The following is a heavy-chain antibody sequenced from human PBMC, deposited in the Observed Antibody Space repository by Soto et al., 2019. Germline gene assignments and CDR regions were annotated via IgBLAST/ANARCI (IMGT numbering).Heavy chain of an antibody. V-gene: IGHV3-23*01. Sequence: EVQLLECGGGLVQPGGSLRLSCAASGFTFSSYAMSWVRQAPGKALEWVSAISGSGGSTYYADSVNGRFIISRDNYKNTLYLQMNSLRAEDTAVYYCAKDKGTYSSGSWHFQHWGQGTLVTVSS. CDR1: GFTFSSYA. CDR3: AKDKGTYSSGSWHFQH. D-gene: IGHD6-19*01. J-gene: IGHJ1*01. CDR2: ISGSGGST.